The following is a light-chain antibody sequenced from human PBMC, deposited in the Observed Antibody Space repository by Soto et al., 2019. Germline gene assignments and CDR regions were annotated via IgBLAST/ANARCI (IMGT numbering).Light chain of an antibody. J-gene: IGLJ1*01. CDR3: SSYTSSSPYV. CDR2: EVS. CDR1: SSDVGGYNY. Sequence: QSVLTQPASVSGSPGQSITISCTGTSSDVGGYNYVSWYQQHPGKAPKLMIYEVSNRPSGVSSRFSGSKSGNTASLTISGLQAEDEADYYCSSYTSSSPYVXGTGTKVTVL. V-gene: IGLV2-14*01.